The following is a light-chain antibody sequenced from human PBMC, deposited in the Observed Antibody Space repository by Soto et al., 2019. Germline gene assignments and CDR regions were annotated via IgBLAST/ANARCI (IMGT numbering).Light chain of an antibody. CDR1: QSVSSSD. Sequence: IVLTQSPGTLSLSPGERATLSCRARQSVSSSDLAWYQQKPGQAPRLLIYSASSRATGIPDRFSGSGSGTYFTLTISRLEPEDFAVDYCQQYDTFGQGTKLEIK. V-gene: IGKV3-20*01. CDR2: SAS. J-gene: IGKJ2*01. CDR3: QQYDT.